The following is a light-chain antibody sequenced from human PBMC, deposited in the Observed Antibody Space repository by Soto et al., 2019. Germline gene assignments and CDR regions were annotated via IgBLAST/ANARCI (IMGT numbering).Light chain of an antibody. V-gene: IGLV2-18*02. Sequence: SALTRPPSVYGSPGQSVAISCTGTSSDVGNSNGVSWYHQPPGTAPKLMIYDVNNRPSGVPDRFSGSKSGNTASLTISGLQAEDEGDYYCSSYTSSSTYVFGTGTKVTVL. CDR1: SSDVGNSNG. CDR2: DVN. CDR3: SSYTSSSTYV. J-gene: IGLJ1*01.